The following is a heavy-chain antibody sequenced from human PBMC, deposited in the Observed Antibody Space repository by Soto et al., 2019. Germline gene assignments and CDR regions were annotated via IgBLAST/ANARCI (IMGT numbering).Heavy chain of an antibody. CDR3: ARAGEEQADYDFWSGYYRYYYYYMDV. CDR1: GGSISSYY. Sequence: SETLSLTCTVSGGSISSYYWSWIRQPPGKGLEWIGYIYYSGSTNYNPSLKSRVTISVDTSKNQFSLKLSSVTAADTAVYYCARAGEEQADYDFWSGYYRYYYYYMDVWGKGTTVTVSS. V-gene: IGHV4-59*01. J-gene: IGHJ6*03. D-gene: IGHD3-3*01. CDR2: IYYSGST.